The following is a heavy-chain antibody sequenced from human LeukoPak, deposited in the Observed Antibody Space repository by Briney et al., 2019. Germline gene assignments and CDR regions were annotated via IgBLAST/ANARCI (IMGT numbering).Heavy chain of an antibody. V-gene: IGHV3-15*01. CDR3: TTFDHAAFLI. Sequence: GGSLTLSCAVSGFTSSNAWMSWVRQAPGKGLEWVGRIKSKTDGGTRDYAAPVKGRFTISRDDSKNTLYLQMNSLKTEDTAVYYCTTFDHAAFLIWGQGTMVTVSS. D-gene: IGHD3-9*01. CDR1: GFTSSNAW. J-gene: IGHJ3*02. CDR2: IKSKTDGGTR.